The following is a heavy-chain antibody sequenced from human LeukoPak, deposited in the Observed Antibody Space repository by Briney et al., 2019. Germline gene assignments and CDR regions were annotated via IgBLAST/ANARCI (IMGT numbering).Heavy chain of an antibody. CDR3: AELGITMIGGV. CDR2: ISSSGSTI. V-gene: IGHV3-48*03. CDR1: GFTFSSYE. J-gene: IGHJ6*04. Sequence: GGSLRLSCAASGFTFSSYEMNWVRQAPGKGLEWVSYISSSGSTIYYADSVKGRITISRDNAKNSLYLQMNSLRAEDTAVYYCAELGITMIGGVWGKGTTVTISS. D-gene: IGHD3-10*02.